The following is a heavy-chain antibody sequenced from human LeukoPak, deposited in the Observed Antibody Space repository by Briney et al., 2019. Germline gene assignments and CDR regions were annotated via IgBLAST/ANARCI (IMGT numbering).Heavy chain of an antibody. CDR3: ATYGSGRRGYYFDS. CDR1: GFTVSSNY. J-gene: IGHJ4*02. D-gene: IGHD6-19*01. Sequence: GGSLTLACAVSGFTVSSNYMSWVRQAPGKGLEWVAISYSGNTTYCAGSVRGRFTISRDKSKNRLHLQMNSLRAENPAFYYCATYGSGRRGYYFDSWGEGTLVTVSS. V-gene: IGHV3-66*01. CDR2: SYSGNTT.